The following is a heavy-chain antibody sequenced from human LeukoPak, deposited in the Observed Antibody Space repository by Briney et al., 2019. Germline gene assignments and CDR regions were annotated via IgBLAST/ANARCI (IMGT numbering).Heavy chain of an antibody. CDR3: ARAVSQYYYDSSGYYS. Sequence: SETLSLTCTVSGGSISSYYWSWIRQPPGKGLEWIGEINHSGSTNYNPSLKSRVTISVDTSKNQFSLKLSSVTAADTAVYYCARAVSQYYYDSSGYYSWGQGTLVTVSS. J-gene: IGHJ4*02. V-gene: IGHV4-34*01. CDR2: INHSGST. CDR1: GGSISSYY. D-gene: IGHD3-22*01.